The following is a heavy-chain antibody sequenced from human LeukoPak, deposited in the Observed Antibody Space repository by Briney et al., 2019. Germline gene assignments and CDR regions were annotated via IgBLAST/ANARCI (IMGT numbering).Heavy chain of an antibody. J-gene: IGHJ5*02. D-gene: IGHD5-18*01. CDR3: ARKTAMVRFDP. CDR2: ISAYNGNT. V-gene: IGHV1-18*01. CDR1: GYTFTSYG. Sequence: GASVKVSCKASGYTFTSYGISWVRQAPGQGLEWMGWISAYNGNTNYAQKLQGRVTMTTDTSTSTAYMELRSLRYDDTAVYCCARKTAMVRFDPWGQGTLVTVSS.